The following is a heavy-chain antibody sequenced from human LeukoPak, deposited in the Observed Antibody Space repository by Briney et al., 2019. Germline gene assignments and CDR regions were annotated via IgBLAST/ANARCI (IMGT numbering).Heavy chain of an antibody. D-gene: IGHD3-22*01. CDR1: GGSISGYF. CDR3: ARDLLGSSGFYWVRAFDI. Sequence: SETLPLTCTVSGGSISGYFWSWIRQPPGKGLEWIGYIFYSGNTKYTPSLKSRVTISIDTSNNHFSLELSSVTAADTAVYYCARDLLGSSGFYWVRAFDIWGPGTMVTVSS. V-gene: IGHV4-59*01. J-gene: IGHJ3*02. CDR2: IFYSGNT.